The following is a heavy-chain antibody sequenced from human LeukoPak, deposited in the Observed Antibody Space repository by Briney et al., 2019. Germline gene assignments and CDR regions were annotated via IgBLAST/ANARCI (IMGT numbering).Heavy chain of an antibody. CDR2: IKRRTDGGTS. Sequence: GGSLRLSCAASGFTFSDAWMHWVRQAPGKGREWVGLIKRRTDGGTSNYAAPVKGRFAISRDDSEDTLFLQMDSLKSEDTGVYYCTTGYTSASHDGYWGQGTLVTVSS. D-gene: IGHD2-15*01. CDR3: TTGYTSASHDGY. CDR1: GFTFSDAW. J-gene: IGHJ4*02. V-gene: IGHV3-15*07.